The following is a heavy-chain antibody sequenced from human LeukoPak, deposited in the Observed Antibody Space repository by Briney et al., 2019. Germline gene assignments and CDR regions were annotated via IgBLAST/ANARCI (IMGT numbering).Heavy chain of an antibody. J-gene: IGHJ4*02. CDR1: GDSVSSSPAV. CDR2: AYYRSKWFI. V-gene: IGHV6-1*01. D-gene: IGHD1/OR15-1a*01. CDR3: ARWAVRRGTNFDF. Sequence: SQTLSLTCAISGDSVSSSPAVWNWIRQSPSRGLEWLGRAYYRSKWFIDYALSVKGRINITPDTSKNQFSLLVNSVTAEDTAVYYCARWAVRRGTNFDFWGEGTRVTVS.